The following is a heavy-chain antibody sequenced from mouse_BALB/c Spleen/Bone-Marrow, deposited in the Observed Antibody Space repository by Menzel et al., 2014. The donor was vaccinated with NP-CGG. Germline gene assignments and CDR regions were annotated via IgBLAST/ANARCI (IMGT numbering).Heavy chain of an antibody. CDR1: GYAFTNYL. V-gene: IGHV1-54*01. CDR2: INPGIGGT. Sequence: LVESGDELVRPGTSVKVSCKASGYAFTNYLIEWFKQRPGQGLEWIGRINPGIGGTTYNAKFKGKATLTADKSSNTAYMQLSSLTSDDSAVYFCARFTRDYWGQGTTLTVSS. J-gene: IGHJ2*01. CDR3: ARFTRDY.